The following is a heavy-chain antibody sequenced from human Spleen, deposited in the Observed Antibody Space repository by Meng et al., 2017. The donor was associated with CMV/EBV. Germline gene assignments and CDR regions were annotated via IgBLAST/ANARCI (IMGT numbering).Heavy chain of an antibody. Sequence: QVQVVPVGAEVKKPGASVKVSCKASGYTFTSYAMHWVRQAPGQRLEWMGWSNAGNGNTKYSQEFQGRVTITRDTSASTAYMELSRLRSDDTAVYYCATNTYCSSTSCYDWFDPWGQGTLVTVSS. CDR2: SNAGNGNT. J-gene: IGHJ5*02. V-gene: IGHV1-3*02. CDR1: GYTFTSYA. D-gene: IGHD2-2*01. CDR3: ATNTYCSSTSCYDWFDP.